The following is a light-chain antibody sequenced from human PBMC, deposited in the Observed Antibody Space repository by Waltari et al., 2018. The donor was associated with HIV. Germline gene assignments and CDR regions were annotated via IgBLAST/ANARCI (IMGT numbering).Light chain of an antibody. Sequence: SYVLTQPPSLSVAPRQTAKIACGANDIASKSVNWYQQLPGQAQLLAIYYDNHRPSGIPDRFSGSNSGNTATLTISRVEGGDEADYYCQVWDNDSDHHVIVVGGTKLTVL. J-gene: IGLJ2*01. V-gene: IGLV3-21*04. CDR2: YDN. CDR3: QVWDNDSDHHVI. CDR1: DIASKS.